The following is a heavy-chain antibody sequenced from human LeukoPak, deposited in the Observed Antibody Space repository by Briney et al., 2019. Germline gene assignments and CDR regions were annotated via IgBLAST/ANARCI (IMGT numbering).Heavy chain of an antibody. D-gene: IGHD6-13*01. CDR3: ARVSRTAAAGIDY. J-gene: IGHJ4*02. V-gene: IGHV4-59*01. CDR1: GGSISSYY. CDR2: IYYSGST. Sequence: SETLSLTCTVSGGSISSYYWSWIRQPPGKGLEWIGYIYYSGSTNYNPSLKSRVTISVDTSKNQFSRKLSSVTAADTAVYYCARVSRTAAAGIDYWGQGTLVTVSS.